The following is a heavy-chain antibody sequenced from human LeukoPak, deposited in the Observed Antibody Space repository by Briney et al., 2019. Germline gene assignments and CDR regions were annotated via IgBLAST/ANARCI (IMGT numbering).Heavy chain of an antibody. CDR3: ARESYYDSSGYSHDAFDI. V-gene: IGHV4-39*07. D-gene: IGHD3-22*01. J-gene: IGHJ3*02. CDR1: GGSISSSSYY. CDR2: IYYSGNT. Sequence: SETLSRTCTVSGGSISSSSYYWAWIRQPPGKGLEWIGSIYYSGNTYYKSSLKSRVTIAVDTSKNQFSLKLNSVTAADTAVYYCARESYYDSSGYSHDAFDIWGQGTMVTVSS.